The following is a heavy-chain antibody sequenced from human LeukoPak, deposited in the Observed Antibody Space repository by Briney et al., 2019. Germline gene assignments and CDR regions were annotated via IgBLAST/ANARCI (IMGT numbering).Heavy chain of an antibody. J-gene: IGHJ4*02. CDR1: GFTFSSYA. CDR2: ISGSGGST. Sequence: GGSLRLSCAASGFTFSSYAMSWVRQAPGKGLEWVSAISGSGGSTYYADSVKGRFTISRDNSKNTLYLQMNSLRAEDTAVYYCAKELRTVIVAAAGSPFDYWGQGTLVTVSS. V-gene: IGHV3-23*01. CDR3: AKELRTVIVAAAGSPFDY. D-gene: IGHD6-13*01.